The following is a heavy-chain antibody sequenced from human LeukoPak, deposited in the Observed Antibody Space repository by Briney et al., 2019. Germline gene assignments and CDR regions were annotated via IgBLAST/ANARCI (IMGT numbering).Heavy chain of an antibody. Sequence: PGGSLRLSCAASGFTFSSYEMNWVRQAPGKGLEWVSYFSSSGSTIYYADSVKGRFTISRDNAKNSLYLQMNSLRAEDTAAYYCARDLSNYYGSGSYWLGMDVWGQGTTVTVSS. CDR3: ARDLSNYYGSGSYWLGMDV. D-gene: IGHD3-10*01. J-gene: IGHJ6*02. CDR1: GFTFSSYE. V-gene: IGHV3-48*03. CDR2: FSSSGSTI.